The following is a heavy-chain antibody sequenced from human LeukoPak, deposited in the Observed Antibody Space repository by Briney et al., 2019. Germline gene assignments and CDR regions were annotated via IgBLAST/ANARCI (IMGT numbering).Heavy chain of an antibody. J-gene: IGHJ5*02. CDR3: ADQLSGSGFNS. CDR2: INQDGSEK. CDR1: GFTFDDYW. V-gene: IGHV3-7*01. Sequence: GGSLRLSCGASGFTFDDYWMSWVRQAPGQGLEWVANINQDGSEKYYLDSAKGRFTISRDNARNSLYLQVNSLRAEDTAVYYCADQLSGSGFNSWGQGTLVTVSS. D-gene: IGHD3-3*01.